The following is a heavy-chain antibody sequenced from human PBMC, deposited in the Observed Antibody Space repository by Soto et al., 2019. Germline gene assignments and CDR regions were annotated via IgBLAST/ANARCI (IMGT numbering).Heavy chain of an antibody. J-gene: IGHJ4*02. D-gene: IGHD5-18*01. Sequence: SETLSLTCTVSGGSISSYYWSWIRQPPGKGLEWIGYIYYSGSTNYNPSLKSRVTISVDTSKNQFSLKLSSVTAADTAVYYCARGSKAAMVTGDSYFDYWGQGTLVTVSS. V-gene: IGHV4-59*12. CDR2: IYYSGST. CDR3: ARGSKAAMVTGDSYFDY. CDR1: GGSISSYY.